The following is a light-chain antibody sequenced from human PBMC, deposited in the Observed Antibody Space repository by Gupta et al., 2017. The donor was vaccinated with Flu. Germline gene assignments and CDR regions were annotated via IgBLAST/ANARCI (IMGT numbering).Light chain of an antibody. Sequence: VTISCSGSSSNIGSNTVNWYQQLPRTAPKLLSYTNNQRPSGVPDRFSGSKSDTSASLAISGLQSEDEAEYYCASWDDRLNGGVFGGGTKLTVL. J-gene: IGLJ3*02. CDR1: SSNIGSNT. CDR3: ASWDDRLNGGV. CDR2: TNN. V-gene: IGLV1-44*01.